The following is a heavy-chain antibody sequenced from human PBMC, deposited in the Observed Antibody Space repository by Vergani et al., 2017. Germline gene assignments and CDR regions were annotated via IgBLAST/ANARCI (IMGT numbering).Heavy chain of an antibody. CDR1: GFTFSSYA. Sequence: QVQLVESGGGVVQPGRSLRLSCAASGFTFSSYAMHWVRQAPGKGLEWVAVISFDGSNKYYADSVKGRFTISRDNSKNTLYLQMNSLRAEDTAVYYCARGARGDYVSSFDYWGQGILVTVSS. D-gene: IGHD4-17*01. V-gene: IGHV3-30-3*01. J-gene: IGHJ4*02. CDR2: ISFDGSNK. CDR3: ARGARGDYVSSFDY.